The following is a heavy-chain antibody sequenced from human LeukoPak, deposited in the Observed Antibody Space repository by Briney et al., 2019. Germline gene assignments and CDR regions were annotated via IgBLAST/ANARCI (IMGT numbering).Heavy chain of an antibody. CDR2: IVVGSGNT. V-gene: IGHV1-58*02. D-gene: IGHD3-10*01. CDR3: ASVYYGCVFGAFDI. CDR1: GFTFTSSA. Sequence: SVKVSCKASGFTFTSSAMQWVRQARGQRLEWIGWIVVGSGNTNYAQKFQERVTITRDMSTSTAYMELSSLRSEDTAVYYCASVYYGCVFGAFDIWGQGTMVTVSS. J-gene: IGHJ3*02.